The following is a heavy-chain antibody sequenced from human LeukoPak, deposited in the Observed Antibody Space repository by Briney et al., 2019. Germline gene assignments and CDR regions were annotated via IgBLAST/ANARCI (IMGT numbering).Heavy chain of an antibody. V-gene: IGHV3-66*01. D-gene: IGHD5-18*01. J-gene: IGHJ4*02. CDR1: GFTVSRNY. CDR2: FYNGVNT. CDR3: ARVGSGNTYGYGDC. Sequence: PGGSLRLSCAASGFTVSRNYMSWVRQAPGKGLEWVSVFYNGVNTYYADSVKGRFTISRDNSKNTLYLQMNSLRVEDTAVYYCARVGSGNTYGYGDCWGQGTLVTVSS.